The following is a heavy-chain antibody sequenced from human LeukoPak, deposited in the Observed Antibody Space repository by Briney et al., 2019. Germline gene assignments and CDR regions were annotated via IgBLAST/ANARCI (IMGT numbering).Heavy chain of an antibody. CDR3: ARAYPYCAGGSCFDY. CDR2: ISGSGGST. D-gene: IGHD2-8*02. Sequence: GGSLRLSCAASGFTFSSYAMSWVRQAPGKGLEWVSAISGSGGSTDYADSVKGRFTISRDNSKNTLYLQMNSLRAEDTAVYYCARAYPYCAGGSCFDYWGQGTLVTVSS. CDR1: GFTFSSYA. J-gene: IGHJ4*02. V-gene: IGHV3-23*01.